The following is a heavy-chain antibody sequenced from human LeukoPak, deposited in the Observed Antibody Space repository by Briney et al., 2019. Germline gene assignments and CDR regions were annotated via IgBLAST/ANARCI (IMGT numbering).Heavy chain of an antibody. D-gene: IGHD3-10*01. CDR1: GGSISSYY. CDR3: ARDRIWFGQFDY. CDR2: IYYSGST. V-gene: IGHV4-59*01. Sequence: PSETLSLTCTVSGGSISSYYWSWIRQPPGKGLEWIGYIYYSGSTNYNPSLKSRVTISVDTSENQFSLKLSSVTAADTAVYFCARDRIWFGQFDYWGQGTLVTVSS. J-gene: IGHJ4*02.